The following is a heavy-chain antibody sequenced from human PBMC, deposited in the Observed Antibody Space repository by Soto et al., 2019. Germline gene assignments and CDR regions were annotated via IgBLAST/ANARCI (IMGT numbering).Heavy chain of an antibody. CDR2: MNPNSCNT. CDR1: GYTFTSYD. D-gene: IGHD4-17*01. V-gene: IGHV1-8*01. CDR3: ARPLSGDNADY. J-gene: IGHJ4*02. Sequence: QVQLVQSGAELKKPGASVKVSCKASGYTFTSYDINWVRQATGQGLEWMGWMNPNSCNTGYAQKFQGRVTMTRNTSISTGYMELRSLRSEHTAVYYCARPLSGDNADYWGQGTLLTLSS.